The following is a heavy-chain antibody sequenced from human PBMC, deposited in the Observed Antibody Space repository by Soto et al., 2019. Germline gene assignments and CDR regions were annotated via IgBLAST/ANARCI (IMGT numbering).Heavy chain of an antibody. CDR1: GGSISRSNW. V-gene: IGHV4-4*02. D-gene: IGHD1-7*01. J-gene: IGHJ4*02. Sequence: PSETLSLTCAVYGGSISRSNWWSWVRQPPGKGLEWIGEIYDSGSTNYNPSLKSRITISLDKSKNQFSLKLSSVTAADTAVYYCARRIIGTPSPQFDSWGQGTLVTVSS. CDR3: ARRIIGTPSPQFDS. CDR2: IYDSGST.